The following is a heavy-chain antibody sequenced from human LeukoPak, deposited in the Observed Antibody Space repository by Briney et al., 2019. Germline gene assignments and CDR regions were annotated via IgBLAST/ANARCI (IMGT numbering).Heavy chain of an antibody. Sequence: PGGSLRLSCAASGFTFSSYAMHWVRQAPGKGLEWVAVISYDGSNKYYADSVKGRFTISRDNSKNTLYLQMNSLRAEDTAVYYCAKDRSWNDILTGYYIYGFDYWGQGTPVTVSS. CDR2: ISYDGSNK. CDR3: AKDRSWNDILTGYYIYGFDY. D-gene: IGHD3-9*01. V-gene: IGHV3-30*04. CDR1: GFTFSSYA. J-gene: IGHJ4*02.